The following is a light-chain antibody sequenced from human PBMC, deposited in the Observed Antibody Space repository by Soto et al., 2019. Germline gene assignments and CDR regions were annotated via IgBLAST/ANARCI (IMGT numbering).Light chain of an antibody. J-gene: IGKJ1*01. Sequence: TQSPSSLSASVGDRVTITCQASQDISNYLNWYQQKPGQAPRLLIYDVSNRATGIPARFSGSGSGTDFTLTISSLEPEDFAVYYCQQRSNWPRTFGQGTKVEIK. CDR1: QDISNY. CDR3: QQRSNWPRT. V-gene: IGKV3-11*01. CDR2: DVS.